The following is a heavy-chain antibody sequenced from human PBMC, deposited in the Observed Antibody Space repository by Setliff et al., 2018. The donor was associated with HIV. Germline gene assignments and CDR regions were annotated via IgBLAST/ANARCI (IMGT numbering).Heavy chain of an antibody. V-gene: IGHV3-21*01. D-gene: IGHD1-1*01. CDR2: IVASSTYI. J-gene: IGHJ4*02. CDR1: GFTLSDYA. CDR3: AGSRGYFVQAD. Sequence: GGSLRLSCAASGFTLSDYAMHWVRQAPGKGLEWVSSIVASSTYIYYADSVKGRFSISRDNTKNLLYLEMNSLRAEDAAVYYCAGSRGYFVQADWGQGTLVTVSS.